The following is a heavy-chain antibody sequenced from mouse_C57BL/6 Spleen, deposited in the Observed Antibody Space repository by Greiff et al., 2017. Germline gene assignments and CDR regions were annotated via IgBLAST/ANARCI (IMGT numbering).Heavy chain of an antibody. J-gene: IGHJ2*01. CDR3: ARDLRKGYLDY. CDR2: IYPGSGST. V-gene: IGHV1-55*01. Sequence: QVQLQQPGAELVKSGASVKMSCKASGYTFTSYWITWVKQRPGQGLEWIGDIYPGSGSTNYNEKFKSKATLNVDKSSSTAYMQLSSLTSEDSAVYDCARDLRKGYLDYWGQGTTLTVSS. CDR1: GYTFTSYW.